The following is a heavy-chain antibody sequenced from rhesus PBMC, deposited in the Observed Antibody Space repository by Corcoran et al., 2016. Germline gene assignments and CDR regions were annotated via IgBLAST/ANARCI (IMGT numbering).Heavy chain of an antibody. CDR1: GFTFISYV. J-gene: IGHJ4*01. Sequence: DVQLVESGGGLVQPGGSLRLSCVASGFTFISYVMHWVRQAPGKGLEWVSVISGGGGNIYYADSVKGRFTISRDNAKNSLFLQMNSLRAEDTAVYYCTSAREYTYFDYWGQGVLVTVSS. CDR3: TSAREYTYFDY. CDR2: ISGGGGNI. V-gene: IGHV3S26*01. D-gene: IGHD4-23*01.